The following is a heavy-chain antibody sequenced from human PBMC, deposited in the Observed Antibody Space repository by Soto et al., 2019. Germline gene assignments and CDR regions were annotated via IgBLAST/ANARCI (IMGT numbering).Heavy chain of an antibody. CDR3: ARLTQFLWLGALTRPPYYFDX. Sequence: GEALKSSWTGSGYSFSTYWIAWVRQMPGKVVELMVIIYPGDSDTRYSRSFQGQVTISADTSTKPDYLQWSSLKASDTATYYCARLTQFLWLGALTRPPYYFDXWGPGTMVTVSX. D-gene: IGHD3-10*01. CDR1: GYSFSTYW. J-gene: IGHJ4*02. CDR2: IYPGDSDT. V-gene: IGHV5-51*01.